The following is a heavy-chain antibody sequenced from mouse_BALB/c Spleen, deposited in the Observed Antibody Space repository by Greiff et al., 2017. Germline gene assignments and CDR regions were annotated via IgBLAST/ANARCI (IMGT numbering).Heavy chain of an antibody. CDR1: GFTFSSYA. CDR3: AREGGSSSYAMDY. J-gene: IGHJ4*01. D-gene: IGHD1-1*01. V-gene: IGHV5-9-4*01. Sequence: EVKVVESGGGLVKPGGSLKLSCAASGFTFSSYAMSWVRQSPEKRLEWVAEISSGGSYTYYPDTVTGRFTISRDNAKNTLYLEMSSLRSEDTAMYYCAREGGSSSYAMDYWGQGTSVTVSS. CDR2: ISSGGSYT.